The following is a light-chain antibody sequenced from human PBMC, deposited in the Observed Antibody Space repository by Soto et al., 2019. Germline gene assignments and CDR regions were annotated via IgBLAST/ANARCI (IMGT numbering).Light chain of an antibody. V-gene: IGKV1-27*01. CDR2: AAS. CDR1: QGISSS. Sequence: DIQMTQSPSSLSASVGDRVTITCRASQGISSSLAWYQHKPDKVPELLIYAASTLHSGVPSRFSGSGSGTDFTLTISSLQPEDVATYYCQEYYSPPFTFGPGTKVNFK. J-gene: IGKJ3*01. CDR3: QEYYSPPFT.